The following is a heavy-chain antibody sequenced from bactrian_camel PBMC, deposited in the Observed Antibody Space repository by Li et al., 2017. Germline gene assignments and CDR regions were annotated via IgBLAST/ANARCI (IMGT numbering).Heavy chain of an antibody. Sequence: VQLVESGGGLVQPGGSLRLSCAASGFTFTDYWMYWVRQAPGKGLEWVSSINSGGDTTYYADSAKGRFTISRDNAKNTLYLQMNHLKTEDTAVYYCAATDGWVPSSLGQGTQVTVS. CDR1: GFTFTDYW. J-gene: IGHJ4*01. CDR2: INSGGDTT. D-gene: IGHD5*01. V-gene: IGHV3S1*01.